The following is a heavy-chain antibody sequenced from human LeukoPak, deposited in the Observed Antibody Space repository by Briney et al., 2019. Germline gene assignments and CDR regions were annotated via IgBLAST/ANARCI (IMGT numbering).Heavy chain of an antibody. CDR2: ISSSGSTI. V-gene: IGHV3-48*03. Sequence: PGGSLRLSCAASGFTLSSYEMNWVRQAQGKGLEGVSYISSSGSTIYYADSVKGRFTISRDNAKNSLYLQMNSLRAEDTAVYYCARVPERWLQPRTPFRHVDYWGQGTLVTVSS. D-gene: IGHD5-24*01. J-gene: IGHJ4*02. CDR3: ARVPERWLQPRTPFRHVDY. CDR1: GFTLSSYE.